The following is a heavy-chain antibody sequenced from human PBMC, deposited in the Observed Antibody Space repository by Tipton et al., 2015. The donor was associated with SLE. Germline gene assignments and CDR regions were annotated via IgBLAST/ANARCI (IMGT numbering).Heavy chain of an antibody. CDR1: GGSISSPGYY. Sequence: TLSLTCTVSGGSISSPGYYWSWIRQSPGKGLEWIGEINYSGSTKYNPSLKSRVTISVDASKSQFSLKVNFMTAADTAVYYCATSLNYYDSGGPVAWGQGTMVTVSS. V-gene: IGHV4-39*07. CDR2: INYSGST. CDR3: ATSLNYYDSGGPVA. D-gene: IGHD3-22*01. J-gene: IGHJ3*01.